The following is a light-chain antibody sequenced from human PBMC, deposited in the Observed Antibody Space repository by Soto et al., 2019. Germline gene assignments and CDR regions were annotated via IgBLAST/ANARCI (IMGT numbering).Light chain of an antibody. V-gene: IGKV3-15*01. Sequence: EIVMTQSPATLSVSPAETATLSCRASQSVSSYLAWYQQKPGQAPRLLIYGASTTSTGIPARFSGSGSGTEFTLTISSLQSEDFAVYYGQQYNNWPPMYTFGQGTKLEIK. CDR1: QSVSSY. J-gene: IGKJ2*01. CDR3: QQYNNWPPMYT. CDR2: GAS.